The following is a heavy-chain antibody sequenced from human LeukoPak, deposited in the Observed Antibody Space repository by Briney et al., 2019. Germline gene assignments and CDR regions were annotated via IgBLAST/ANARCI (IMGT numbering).Heavy chain of an antibody. V-gene: IGHV3-21*01. Sequence: GGSLRLSCAVSEFTFSSNWMNWVRQAPGKGLEWVSSISSSSSYIYYADSVEGRFTISRDNAKNSLYLQMNSLRAEDTAVYYCARDYNGYNWFDPWGQGTLVTVSS. CDR1: EFTFSSNW. CDR2: ISSSSSYI. CDR3: ARDYNGYNWFDP. D-gene: IGHD5-12*01. J-gene: IGHJ5*02.